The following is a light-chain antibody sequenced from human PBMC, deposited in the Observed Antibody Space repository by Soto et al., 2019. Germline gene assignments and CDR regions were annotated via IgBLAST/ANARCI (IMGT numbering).Light chain of an antibody. Sequence: QSVLTQPASVSGSPGQSITISCTGTSSDVGGYNYVSWYQQHPDKAPKPMIYEVSNRPSGVSNRFSGSKSGNTASLTISGLQAEDEGDYYCSSYTSSSTYVVFGGGTKLTVL. CDR2: EVS. CDR3: SSYTSSSTYVV. J-gene: IGLJ2*01. CDR1: SSDVGGYNY. V-gene: IGLV2-14*01.